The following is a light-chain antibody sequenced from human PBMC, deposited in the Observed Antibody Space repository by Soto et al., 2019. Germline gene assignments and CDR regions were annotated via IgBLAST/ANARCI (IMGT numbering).Light chain of an antibody. Sequence: QSVLTQPPSVSAAPGQKVTISCSGSSSNIGNNYVSWYQQLPGTAPKVLIYDNNKRPSGIPDRFSGSKSGTSATLGITGLQTGDEADYYCGTWDSSLSAGVFGGGIKLTVL. J-gene: IGLJ3*02. CDR2: DNN. V-gene: IGLV1-51*01. CDR1: SSNIGNNY. CDR3: GTWDSSLSAGV.